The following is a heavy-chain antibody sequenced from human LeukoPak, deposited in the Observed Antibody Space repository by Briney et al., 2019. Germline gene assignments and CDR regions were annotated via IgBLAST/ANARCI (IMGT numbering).Heavy chain of an antibody. J-gene: IGHJ4*02. D-gene: IGHD1-26*01. CDR2: INSDGSTA. CDR3: VRGYSGSFLDY. V-gene: IGHV3-74*01. Sequence: GGSLRLSCSASGFTFSSYWMHWVRQAPGKGLVWVSRINSDGSTASYADSVKGRFTISRDNAKNTLSLQMSSLRAEDTAVYYCVRGYSGSFLDYWGQGTLVTVSS. CDR1: GFTFSSYW.